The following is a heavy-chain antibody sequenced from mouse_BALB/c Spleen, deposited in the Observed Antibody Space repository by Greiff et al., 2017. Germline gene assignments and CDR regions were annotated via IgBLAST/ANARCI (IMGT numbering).Heavy chain of an antibody. CDR2: ISSGGSYT. D-gene: IGHD1-1*01. J-gene: IGHJ2*01. Sequence: EVHLVESGGDLVKPGGSLKLSCAASGFTFSSYGMSWVRQTPDKRLEWVATISSGGSYTYYPDTVTGRFTISRDNAKNTLYLEMSSLRSEDTAMYYCARDYYGSSYGYFDYWGQGTTLTVSS. CDR1: GFTFSSYG. V-gene: IGHV5-6*01. CDR3: ARDYYGSSYGYFDY.